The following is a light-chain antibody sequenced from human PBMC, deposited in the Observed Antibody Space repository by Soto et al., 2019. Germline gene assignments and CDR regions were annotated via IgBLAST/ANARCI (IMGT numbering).Light chain of an antibody. CDR3: QQYGTSLFT. J-gene: IGKJ4*01. CDR2: GAS. CDR1: QSVGSTY. V-gene: IGKV3-20*01. Sequence: EIVLTQSPGTLSLSPAERASLSCRASQSVGSTYLAWYQQKPGQAPRLLIYGASSRATGIADRFSGSGSGTDFTLTINRLEPEDFAVYYCQQYGTSLFTFGGGTKVDIK.